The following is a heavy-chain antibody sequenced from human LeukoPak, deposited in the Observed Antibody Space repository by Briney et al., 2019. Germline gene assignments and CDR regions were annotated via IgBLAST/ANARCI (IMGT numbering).Heavy chain of an antibody. CDR1: GYTFTSYD. CDR2: MNPNSGNT. V-gene: IGHV1-8*01. Sequence: ASVKVSCKASGYTFTSYDINWARQATGQGLEWMGWMNPNSGNTGYAQKFQGRVTMTRNTSISTAYMELSSLRSEDTAVYYCARGGSGSYYNGDDYWGQGTLVTVSS. CDR3: ARGGSGSYYNGDDY. J-gene: IGHJ4*02. D-gene: IGHD3-10*01.